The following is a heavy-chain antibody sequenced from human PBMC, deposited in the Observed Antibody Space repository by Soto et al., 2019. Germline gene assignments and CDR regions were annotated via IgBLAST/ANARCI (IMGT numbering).Heavy chain of an antibody. Sequence: ASVKVSCKASGYTFASYDINWVRQATGQGLEWMGWMNPNSGNTGYAQKFQGRVTMTRNTSISTAYMELSSLRSEDTAVYYYARSCSSTSCYVSTATYYYYMDVWG. D-gene: IGHD2-2*01. V-gene: IGHV1-8*01. CDR3: ARSCSSTSCYVSTATYYYYMDV. CDR1: GYTFASYD. J-gene: IGHJ6*03. CDR2: MNPNSGNT.